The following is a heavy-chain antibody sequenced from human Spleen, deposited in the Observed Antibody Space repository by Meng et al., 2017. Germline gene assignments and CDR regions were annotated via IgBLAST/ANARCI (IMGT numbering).Heavy chain of an antibody. J-gene: IGHJ6*02. CDR2: ITSSGSTI. CDR1: GFTFGDYA. Sequence: GESLKISCTASGFTFGDYAMSWFRQAPGKGLEWIAFITSSGSTIHYADSVKGRFTVSRHRSENTLFLQMNSLRAEDTAVYYCARDWHMDVWGQGTTVTVSS. CDR3: ARDWHMDV. V-gene: IGHV3-11*01.